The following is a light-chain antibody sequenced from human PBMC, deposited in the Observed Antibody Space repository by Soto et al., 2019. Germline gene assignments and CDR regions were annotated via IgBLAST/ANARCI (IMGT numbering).Light chain of an antibody. J-gene: IGLJ3*02. V-gene: IGLV1-51*01. CDR3: AAWDDSLSWV. CDR2: DDD. Sequence: QSVMTQPPSVSAAPGQKVTISCSGSSSNIGGNSVSWYQQLPGTAPKLLIYDDDKRPSGIPDRFSGSKSGTSATLGITGFQTGDEADYYCAAWDDSLSWVFGGGTKLTVL. CDR1: SSNIGGNS.